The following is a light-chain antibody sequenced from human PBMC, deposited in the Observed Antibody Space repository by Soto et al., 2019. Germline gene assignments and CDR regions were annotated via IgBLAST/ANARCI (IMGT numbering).Light chain of an antibody. V-gene: IGKV3-11*01. CDR2: DAS. CDR1: QSVSSY. CDR3: QHRMNWPLT. Sequence: VLTQSPAALSLSPGERATLSCRASQSVSSYLLWYQQKPGQAPRLLIYDASNRATGIPARFSGSGSETDFTLTISSLEPEDFAVYYCQHRMNWPLTFGQGTRLDI. J-gene: IGKJ5*01.